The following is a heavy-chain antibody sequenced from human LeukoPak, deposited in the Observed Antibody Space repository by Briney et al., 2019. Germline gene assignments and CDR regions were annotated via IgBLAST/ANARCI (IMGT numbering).Heavy chain of an antibody. J-gene: IGHJ4*02. CDR3: ARGVGYSGYPTYYFDY. Sequence: GGSLRLACAASGFTFSDYYMRWISQAPGKGLERDSYISSSGSTIYYADSVKGRFTISRDNAKNSLYLQMNSLRAEDTAVYYCARGVGYSGYPTYYFDYSGQGTLVTVSS. V-gene: IGHV3-11*01. CDR2: ISSSGSTI. D-gene: IGHD5-12*01. CDR1: GFTFSDYY.